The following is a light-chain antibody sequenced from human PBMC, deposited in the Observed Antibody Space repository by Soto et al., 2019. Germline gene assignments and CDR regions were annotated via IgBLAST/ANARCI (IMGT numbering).Light chain of an antibody. CDR3: QQYNSYPLT. Sequence: DNQMTQSPSTLSASVGDRVTITCRASQSIISWVAWYQQKPGKAPNLLIYKAASLESGVPSRFSGSGSGTAFTLTISSLQPDDFATYYCQQYNSYPLTCGGGTKVEIK. J-gene: IGKJ4*02. CDR1: QSIISW. V-gene: IGKV1-5*03. CDR2: KAA.